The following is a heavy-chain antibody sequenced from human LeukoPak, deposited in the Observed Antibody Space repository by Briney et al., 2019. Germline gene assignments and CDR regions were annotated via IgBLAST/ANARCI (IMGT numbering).Heavy chain of an antibody. CDR3: ARRAQGSNWSEGNRFDP. Sequence: GESLKISCEGSGYSFTSYWIGWVRQMPGKGLEWMGIIYPGDSDTRYSPSFQGQVAMSADKSISTAYLQWSSLKASDTAIYYCARRAQGSNWSEGNRFDPWGQGTPVTVSS. CDR2: IYPGDSDT. CDR1: GYSFTSYW. D-gene: IGHD1-20*01. V-gene: IGHV5-51*01. J-gene: IGHJ5*02.